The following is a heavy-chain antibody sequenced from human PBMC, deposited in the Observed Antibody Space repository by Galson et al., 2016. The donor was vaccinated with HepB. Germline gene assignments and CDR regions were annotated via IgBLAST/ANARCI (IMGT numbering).Heavy chain of an antibody. CDR3: ARATDSSGWYWYFAL. D-gene: IGHD6-19*01. CDR1: GFNFSSYG. J-gene: IGHJ2*01. V-gene: IGHV3-33*01. Sequence: SLRLSCAASGFNFSSYGMHWVRQAPGKGLEWVAVIWFDGSKKYYADSVKGRFTISRDNSKNTLYLQMNSLRVEDTAVYYCARATDSSGWYWYFALWGPGTLVTVSS. CDR2: IWFDGSKK.